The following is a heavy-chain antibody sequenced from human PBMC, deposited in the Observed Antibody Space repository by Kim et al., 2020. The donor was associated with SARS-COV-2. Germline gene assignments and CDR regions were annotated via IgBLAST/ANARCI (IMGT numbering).Heavy chain of an antibody. V-gene: IGHV4-59*13. D-gene: IGHD3-10*02. CDR3: AREGAVFPEGMDV. CDR2: IYYSGST. CDR1: GGSISSYY. Sequence: SETLSLTCTVSGGSISSYYWSWIRQPPGKGLEWIGYIYYSGSTNYNPSLKSRVTISVDTSKNQFSLKLSSVTAADTAVYYCAREGAVFPEGMDVWGQGTTVTVSS. J-gene: IGHJ6*02.